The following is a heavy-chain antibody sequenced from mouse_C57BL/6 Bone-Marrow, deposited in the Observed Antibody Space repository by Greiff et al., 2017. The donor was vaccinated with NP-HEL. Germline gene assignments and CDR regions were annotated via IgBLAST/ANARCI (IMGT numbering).Heavy chain of an antibody. V-gene: IGHV5-12*01. CDR2: ISNGGGST. CDR1: GFTFSDYY. D-gene: IGHD2-5*01. J-gene: IGHJ4*01. CDR3: ARRTYYSNHYYAMDY. Sequence: DVKLQESGGGLVQPGGSLKLSCAASGFTFSDYYMYWVRQTPEKRLEWVAYISNGGGSTYYPDTVKGRFTISRDNAKNTLYLQMSRLKSEDTAMYYCARRTYYSNHYYAMDYWGQGTSVTVSS.